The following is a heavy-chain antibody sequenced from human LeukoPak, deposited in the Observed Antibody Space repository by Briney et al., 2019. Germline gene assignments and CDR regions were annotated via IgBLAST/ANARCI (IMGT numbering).Heavy chain of an antibody. J-gene: IGHJ4*02. CDR1: GFTFRNYW. CDR3: ARGAPFKCAPISCSLCDS. D-gene: IGHD2-2*01. V-gene: IGHV3-7*01. CDR2: IVQDGTQK. Sequence: PGGSLRLSCAASGFTFRNYWMSWVCQTPGKGLEGVANIVQDGTQKYYVDSVKGRFTISRDNAKDSVDLQMSSLGVEDTGVYYCARGAPFKCAPISCSLCDSWGQGTLDTVSS.